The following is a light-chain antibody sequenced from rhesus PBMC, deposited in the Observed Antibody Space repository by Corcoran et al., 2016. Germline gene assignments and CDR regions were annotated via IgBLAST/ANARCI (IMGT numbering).Light chain of an antibody. CDR1: QRVSSS. Sequence: EIVLTQSPATLSLSPGERATLSCRASQRVSSSLAWYQPKPGETPRLLIYDASSRATGIPDGCSGSGSGTDFSLTISSLEPEDVGVYYCQQYSNWPTFGQGTKVEIK. CDR2: DAS. CDR3: QQYSNWPT. J-gene: IGKJ1*01. V-gene: IGKV3-35*01.